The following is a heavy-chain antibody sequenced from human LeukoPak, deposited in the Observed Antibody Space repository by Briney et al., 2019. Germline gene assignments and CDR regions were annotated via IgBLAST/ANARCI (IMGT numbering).Heavy chain of an antibody. V-gene: IGHV1-46*01. CDR3: ARVGVLGNMVRGVIDY. Sequence: ASVNVSCKASGYTFTSYYMHWVRQAPGQGLEWMGIINPSGGSTSYAQKFQGRVTITADESTSTAYMELSSLRSEDTAVYYCARVGVLGNMVRGVIDYWGQGTLVTVSS. CDR1: GYTFTSYY. J-gene: IGHJ4*02. CDR2: INPSGGST. D-gene: IGHD3-10*01.